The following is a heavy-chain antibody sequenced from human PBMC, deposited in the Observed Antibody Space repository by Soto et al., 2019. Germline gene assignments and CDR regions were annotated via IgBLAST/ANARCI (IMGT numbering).Heavy chain of an antibody. Sequence: SETLSLTCTVSGGSISSGDYYWSWIRQPPVKGLEWIGYIFYGGSTNYNPSFKSRFTISLDTPKNQFSLKLSSVTAADTAVYYCAKNWNWGSLVHWGQGTLVTVSS. CDR2: IFYGGST. CDR3: AKNWNWGSLVH. CDR1: GGSISSGDYY. V-gene: IGHV4-30-4*01. D-gene: IGHD7-27*01. J-gene: IGHJ4*02.